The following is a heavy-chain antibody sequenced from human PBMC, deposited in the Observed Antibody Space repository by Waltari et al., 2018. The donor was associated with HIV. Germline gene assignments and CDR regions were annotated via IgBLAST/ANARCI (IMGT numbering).Heavy chain of an antibody. D-gene: IGHD1-20*01. CDR2: ISYDGGNK. V-gene: IGHV3-30-3*01. J-gene: IGHJ3*02. CDR3: AILSGSFDI. CDR1: GFPFNSYA. Sequence: QVHLVESGGGVVQPGGSLRLSCVAAGFPFNSYAIHWVRQAPGKGLEWVAVISYDGGNKYYADSVKGRFIISRDNSKNTLYLQLNSLRAEDKAVYYCAILSGSFDIWGQGTRVSVSS.